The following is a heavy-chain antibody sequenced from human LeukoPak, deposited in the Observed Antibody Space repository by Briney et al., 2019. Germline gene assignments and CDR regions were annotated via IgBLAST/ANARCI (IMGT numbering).Heavy chain of an antibody. J-gene: IGHJ4*02. CDR3: AGGLAATAY. Sequence: PGGSLRLSCAASGFXFSSYWIHWVRQDPGKGLVWVSRIRSDGSTTSYADSVKGRFTISRDNAQNTLYLQMNNLTAEDTAVYYCAGGLAATAYWGQGTLVTVSS. CDR2: IRSDGSTT. CDR1: GFXFSSYW. V-gene: IGHV3-74*01. D-gene: IGHD1-1*01.